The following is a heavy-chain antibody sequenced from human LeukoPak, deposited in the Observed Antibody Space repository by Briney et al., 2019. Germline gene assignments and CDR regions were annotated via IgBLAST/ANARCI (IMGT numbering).Heavy chain of an antibody. CDR2: INHSGST. Sequence: SETLSLTCAVYGGSFSSYYWSWIRQPPGKGLEWIGEINHSGSTNYNPSLKSRVTISVDTSKNQFSLKLSSVTAADTAVYYCAKNIHYGSGSYWAFDYWGQGTLVTVSS. D-gene: IGHD3-10*01. CDR3: AKNIHYGSGSYWAFDY. J-gene: IGHJ4*02. CDR1: GGSFSSYY. V-gene: IGHV4-34*01.